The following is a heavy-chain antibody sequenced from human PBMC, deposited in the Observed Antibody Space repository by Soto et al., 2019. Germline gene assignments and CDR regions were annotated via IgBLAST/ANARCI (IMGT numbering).Heavy chain of an antibody. V-gene: IGHV4-34*01. CDR2: INHSGST. J-gene: IGHJ4*02. D-gene: IGHD6-13*01. CDR1: GGSFIGYY. Sequence: SETLSLTCAVYGGSFIGYYWSWIRQPPGKGLEWIGEINHSGSTNYNPSLKSRVTISVDTSKNQFSLKLSSVTAADTAVYYCARGSSSWYVLWGQGTLVTVSS. CDR3: ARGSSSWYVL.